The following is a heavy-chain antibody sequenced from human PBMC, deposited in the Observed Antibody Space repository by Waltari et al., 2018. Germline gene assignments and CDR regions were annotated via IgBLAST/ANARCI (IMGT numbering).Heavy chain of an antibody. D-gene: IGHD6-13*01. V-gene: IGHV3-15*01. J-gene: IGHJ4*02. Sequence: EVQLVEAGGGLVEPGGSLRLSCVGPGFTFSSGWMGWVRQAPGKGLECVGRVKSKTDGGTIEYAAPVKGRFTISRDDSKNTFYLQMNSLKTDDTAVYYCATKGVSSWPPYGGQGTLVTVSS. CDR2: VKSKTDGGTI. CDR3: ATKGVSSWPPY. CDR1: GFTFSSGW.